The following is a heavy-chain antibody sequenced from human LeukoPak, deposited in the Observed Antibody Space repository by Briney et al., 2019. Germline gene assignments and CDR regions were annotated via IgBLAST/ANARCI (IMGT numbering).Heavy chain of an antibody. J-gene: IGHJ4*02. V-gene: IGHV3-21*01. Sequence: GGSLRLSCAASGFTFSSYSMNWVRQAPGKGLEWVSSISSSSSYIYYADSVKGRFTISRDNAKNSLYLQMNSLRAEDTAVYYCARDYCSGGSCYGGIDYWGQGTLVTVSS. D-gene: IGHD2-15*01. CDR3: ARDYCSGGSCYGGIDY. CDR2: ISSSSSYI. CDR1: GFTFSSYS.